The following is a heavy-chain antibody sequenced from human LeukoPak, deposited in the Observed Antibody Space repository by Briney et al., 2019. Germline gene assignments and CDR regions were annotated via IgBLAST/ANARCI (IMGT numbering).Heavy chain of an antibody. J-gene: IGHJ4*02. CDR2: ICTSGST. CDR3: ARDRYSSGWYFSYFDY. Sequence: SETLSLTCTVSGGSISSYYWSWIRQPAGKGLEWIGRICTSGSTNYNPSLKSRVTMSVDTSKNQFSLKLSSVTAADTAVYYCARDRYSSGWYFSYFDYWGQGTLVTVSS. V-gene: IGHV4-4*07. CDR1: GGSISSYY. D-gene: IGHD6-19*01.